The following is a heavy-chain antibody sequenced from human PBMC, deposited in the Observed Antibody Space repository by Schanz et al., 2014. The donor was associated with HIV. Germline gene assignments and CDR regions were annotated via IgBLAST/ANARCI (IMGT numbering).Heavy chain of an antibody. CDR2: ISYDGRNK. Sequence: QVQLVESGGGVVQPGRSLRLSCAGSGFSFDTFGIHWVRQAPGKGLEGLAVISYDGRNKKVANSVKGRFTISRDNSKNTVYLQMNSLRAEDTAVYYCARDRMVYAQAPLYYFDYWGQGTLVTVSS. D-gene: IGHD2-8*01. CDR3: ARDRMVYAQAPLYYFDY. V-gene: IGHV3-30*03. J-gene: IGHJ4*02. CDR1: GFSFDTFG.